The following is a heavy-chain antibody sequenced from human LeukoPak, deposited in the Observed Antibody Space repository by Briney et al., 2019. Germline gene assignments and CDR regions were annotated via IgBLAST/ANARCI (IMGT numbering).Heavy chain of an antibody. CDR2: ISTTSGNI. J-gene: IGHJ4*02. V-gene: IGHV3-21*01. Sequence: GSLRLSCAASGSTFSSYSMNWVRQAPGKGLEWVAAISTTSGNIYYADSVKGRFTISRDNAKNSLYLQMNSLRVEDTALYYCARRAPSHDFDDWGQGTLVTVSS. CDR3: ARRAPSHDFDD. CDR1: GSTFSSYS.